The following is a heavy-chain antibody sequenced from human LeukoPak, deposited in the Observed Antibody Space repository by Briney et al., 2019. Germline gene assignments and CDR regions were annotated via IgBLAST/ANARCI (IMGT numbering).Heavy chain of an antibody. V-gene: IGHV3-23*01. CDR3: AKDQRGYCSSTRCWVYDY. J-gene: IGHJ4*02. CDR1: GFTFSSYG. Sequence: GGSLRLSCAASGFTFSSYGMSWVRQAPGKGLEWVSAISGSGGSTYYADSVKGRFTISRDNSRNTLYLEMNSLRAGDTAVYYCAKDQRGYCSSTRCWVYDYWGQGTLVTVSS. D-gene: IGHD2-2*01. CDR2: ISGSGGST.